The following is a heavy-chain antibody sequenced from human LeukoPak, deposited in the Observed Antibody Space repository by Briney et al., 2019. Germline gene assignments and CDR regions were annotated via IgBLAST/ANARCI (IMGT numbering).Heavy chain of an antibody. J-gene: IGHJ4*02. Sequence: ASVKVSCKASGYTFTSYGITWVRQAPGQGLEWMGWISAYNGNTNYAQKLQGRVTMTPDTSTSTAYLDLRSLRSDDTAVYYCARAEQYQLLLHWGQGTLVTVSS. D-gene: IGHD2-2*01. CDR2: ISAYNGNT. V-gene: IGHV1-18*01. CDR3: ARAEQYQLLLH. CDR1: GYTFTSYG.